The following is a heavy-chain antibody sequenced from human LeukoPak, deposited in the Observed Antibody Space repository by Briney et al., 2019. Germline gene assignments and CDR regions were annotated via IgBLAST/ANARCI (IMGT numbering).Heavy chain of an antibody. CDR1: GYTFTGYY. V-gene: IGHV1-2*04. D-gene: IGHD2-2*01. Sequence: ASVTVSCKASGYTFTGYYMHWVRQAPGQGLEWMGWINPNSGGTNYAQKFQGWVTMTRDTSISTAYMELSRLRSDDTAVYYCARALVPAANAHFDYWGQGTLVTVSS. CDR3: ARALVPAANAHFDY. CDR2: INPNSGGT. J-gene: IGHJ4*02.